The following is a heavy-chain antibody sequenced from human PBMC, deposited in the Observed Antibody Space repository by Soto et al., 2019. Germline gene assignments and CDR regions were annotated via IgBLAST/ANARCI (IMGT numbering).Heavy chain of an antibody. CDR3: ARDGGID. J-gene: IGHJ1*01. CDR1: GFTFSSYA. Sequence: PGGSLRLSCAASGFTFSSYAMHWVRQAPGKGLEWVAVISYDGSNKYYADSVKGRFTISRDNSKNTLYLQMNSLRAEDTAVYYCARDGGIDWGQGTLVTVSS. CDR2: ISYDGSNK. D-gene: IGHD3-16*01. V-gene: IGHV3-30-3*01.